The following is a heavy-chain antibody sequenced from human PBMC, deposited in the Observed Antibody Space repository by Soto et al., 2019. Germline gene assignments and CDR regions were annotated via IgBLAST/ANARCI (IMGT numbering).Heavy chain of an antibody. J-gene: IGHJ5*02. CDR3: ARGNTKIAAAGTQWFDP. V-gene: IGHV4-59*01. CDR2: IYYSGST. Sequence: QVQLQESGPGLVKPSETLSLTCTVSGGSISSYYWSWIRQPPGKGLEWIGYIYYSGSTNYNPSLKSRVTISVDTSKNQFYLKLSSVTAADTAVYYCARGNTKIAAAGTQWFDPWGQGTLVTVSS. D-gene: IGHD6-13*01. CDR1: GGSISSYY.